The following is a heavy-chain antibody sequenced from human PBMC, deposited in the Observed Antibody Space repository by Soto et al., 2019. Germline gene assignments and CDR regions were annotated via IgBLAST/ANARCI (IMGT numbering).Heavy chain of an antibody. V-gene: IGHV3-15*01. CDR1: GFTFSNAW. CDR2: IKSKTDGGTT. CDR3: TTDPLTAYYGSGIPREIFLDY. J-gene: IGHJ4*02. Sequence: EVQLVESGGGLVKPGGSLRLSCAASGFTFSNAWMSWVRQAPGKGLEWVGRIKSKTDGGTTDYAAPVKGRFTISRDDSKNTLYLQVNSLKTEDTAVYYCTTDPLTAYYGSGIPREIFLDYWCQGTLVTVSS. D-gene: IGHD3-10*01.